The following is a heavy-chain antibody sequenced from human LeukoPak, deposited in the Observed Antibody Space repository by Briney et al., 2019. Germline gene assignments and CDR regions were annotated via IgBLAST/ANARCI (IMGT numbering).Heavy chain of an antibody. CDR2: ISGSGGST. CDR1: GFTFSGYA. CDR3: AKSRYGSGSYCDY. J-gene: IGHJ4*02. D-gene: IGHD3-10*01. Sequence: GGSLRLSCAAYGFTFSGYAMSWVRQAPGKGLEWVSAISGSGGSTYYADSVKGRFTISRDNSKNTLYLQMNSLRAEDTAVYYCAKSRYGSGSYCDYWGQGTLVTVSS. V-gene: IGHV3-23*01.